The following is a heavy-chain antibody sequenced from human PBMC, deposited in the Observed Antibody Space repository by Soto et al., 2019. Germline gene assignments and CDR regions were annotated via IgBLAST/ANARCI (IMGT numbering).Heavy chain of an antibody. J-gene: IGHJ4*02. CDR3: ARDRGYIFPYFDY. CDR2: IYHSGST. Sequence: SETLSLTCAVSGGSISSSNLWSWVRQPPGKGLEWIGEIYHSGSTNYNPSLKSRVTISVDKSKNQFSLKLSSVTAADTAVYYCARDRGYIFPYFDYWGQGTLVTVSS. D-gene: IGHD3-9*01. CDR1: GGSISSSNL. V-gene: IGHV4-4*02.